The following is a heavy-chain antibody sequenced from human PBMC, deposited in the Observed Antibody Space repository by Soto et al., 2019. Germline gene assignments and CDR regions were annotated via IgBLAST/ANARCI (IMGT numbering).Heavy chain of an antibody. V-gene: IGHV4-59*06. Sequence: SETLSLTCTVSGGSISTSSWNWIRQAPGKGLEWIGCVYYTGNTYYNPSLKSRVTISVDTSKNQFSLKLTSVTAADTAVYYCARSVFPWGQGTLVTVSS. CDR1: GGSISTSS. CDR3: ARSVFP. J-gene: IGHJ5*02. CDR2: VYYTGNT.